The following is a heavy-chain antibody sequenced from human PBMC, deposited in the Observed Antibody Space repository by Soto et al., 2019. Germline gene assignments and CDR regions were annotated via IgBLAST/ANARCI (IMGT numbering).Heavy chain of an antibody. CDR3: ARAGGYYDFWSGIYYYYYGMDV. V-gene: IGHV4-34*01. CDR2: INHSGST. D-gene: IGHD3-3*01. J-gene: IGHJ6*02. Sequence: PSETLSLTCAVYGGSFSGYYWSWIRQPPGKGLEWIGEINHSGSTNYNPSLKSRVTIPVDTSKNQFSLKLSSVTAADTAVYYCARAGGYYDFWSGIYYYYYGMDVWGQGTTVTVSS. CDR1: GGSFSGYY.